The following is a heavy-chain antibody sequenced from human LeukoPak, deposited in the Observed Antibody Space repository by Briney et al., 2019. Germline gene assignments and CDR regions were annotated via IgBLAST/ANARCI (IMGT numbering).Heavy chain of an antibody. CDR3: ARGVRGWYDGAYDV. Sequence: PGGSLRLSCAASGFTVSSHYMSWVRQAPGKGLEWVSIIYRRGSIYYADSVKGRFTISRDTSNNSLYLQMNSLTADDTAVYYCARGVRGWYDGAYDVWGQGTMVAVSS. CDR2: IYRRGSI. J-gene: IGHJ3*01. V-gene: IGHV3-66*01. D-gene: IGHD6-19*01. CDR1: GFTVSSHY.